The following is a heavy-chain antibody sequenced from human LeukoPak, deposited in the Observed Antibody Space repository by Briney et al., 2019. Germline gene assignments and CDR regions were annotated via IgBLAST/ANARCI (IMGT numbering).Heavy chain of an antibody. D-gene: IGHD1-14*01. CDR3: ATLNPPADY. V-gene: IGHV1-69*06. CDR1: GGTFSSYA. J-gene: IGHJ4*02. Sequence: SVKVSCKASGGTFSSYAISWVRQAPGQGLEWMGGIIPIFGTANYAQKFQGRVTMTEDTSTDTAYMELSSLRSEDTAVYYCATLNPPADYWGQGTLVTVSS. CDR2: IIPIFGTA.